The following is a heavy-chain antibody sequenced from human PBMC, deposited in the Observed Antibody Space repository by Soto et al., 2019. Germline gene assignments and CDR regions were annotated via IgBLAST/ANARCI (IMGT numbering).Heavy chain of an antibody. CDR1: GFTFSSYA. CDR2: ISGSGGST. J-gene: IGHJ6*03. D-gene: IGHD2-15*01. V-gene: IGHV3-23*01. CDR3: ASGYCSGGSCYYYYYMDV. Sequence: GGSLRLSCAASGFTFSSYAMSWVRQAPGKGLEWVSAISGSGGSTYYADSAKGRFTISRDNSKNTLYLQMNSLRAEDTAVYYCASGYCSGGSCYYYYYMDVWGKGTTVTVSS.